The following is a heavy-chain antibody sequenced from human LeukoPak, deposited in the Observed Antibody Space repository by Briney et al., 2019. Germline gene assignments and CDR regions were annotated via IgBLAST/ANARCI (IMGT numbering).Heavy chain of an antibody. Sequence: KASETLSLTCTVSGGSISSSSYYWGWIRQPPGKGLEWIGSIYYSGSTNYNPSLKSRVTISVDTSKNQFSLKLSSVTAADTAVYYCATSNGLGNWYFDLWGRGTLVTVSS. V-gene: IGHV4-39*07. CDR2: IYYSGST. CDR1: GGSISSSSYY. D-gene: IGHD3/OR15-3a*01. CDR3: ATSNGLGNWYFDL. J-gene: IGHJ2*01.